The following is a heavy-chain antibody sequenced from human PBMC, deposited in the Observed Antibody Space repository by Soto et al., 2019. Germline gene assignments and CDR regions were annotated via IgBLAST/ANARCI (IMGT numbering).Heavy chain of an antibody. Sequence: PGGSLRLSCAASGFTFSDYYMTWIRQAPGKGLEWVSYISSSGTGIYYADSVKGRFTISRDNAKNSLYLQRSSLRAEDTAVYYCAREYSDAFDIWGQGTMVTVSS. CDR2: ISSSGTGI. CDR3: AREYSDAFDI. J-gene: IGHJ3*02. D-gene: IGHD2-21*01. CDR1: GFTFSDYY. V-gene: IGHV3-11*01.